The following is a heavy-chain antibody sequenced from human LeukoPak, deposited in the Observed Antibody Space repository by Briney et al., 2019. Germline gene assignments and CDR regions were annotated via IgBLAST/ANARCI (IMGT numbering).Heavy chain of an antibody. D-gene: IGHD2-21*01. J-gene: IGHJ4*02. CDR1: GFTFSTYS. CDR3: AMRRHCGGDCYGFDY. Sequence: GGSLRLSCAASGFTFSTYSMNWVRQAPGKGLEWVSSISISSSYIYYADSVKGRFTISRGNAKNSLYLQMNSLRAEDTAVYYCAMRRHCGGDCYGFDYWGQGTLVTVSS. CDR2: ISISSSYI. V-gene: IGHV3-21*01.